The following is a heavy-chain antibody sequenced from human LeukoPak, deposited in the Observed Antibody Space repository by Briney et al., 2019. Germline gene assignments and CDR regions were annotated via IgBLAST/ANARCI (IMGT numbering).Heavy chain of an antibody. D-gene: IGHD6-13*01. V-gene: IGHV3-20*04. CDR1: GFTFDDYG. CDR2: INWNGGST. Sequence: GGSLRLSCAASGFTFDDYGMSWVRQAPGKGLEWVSGINWNGGSTGYADSVKGRFTISRDNAKNSLYLQMNSLRAEDTAVYYCARDFYSSIPYYFDYWGQGTLVTVSS. CDR3: ARDFYSSIPYYFDY. J-gene: IGHJ4*02.